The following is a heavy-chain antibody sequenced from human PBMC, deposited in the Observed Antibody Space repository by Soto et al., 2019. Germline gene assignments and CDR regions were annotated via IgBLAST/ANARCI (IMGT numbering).Heavy chain of an antibody. D-gene: IGHD6-25*01. Sequence: QVQLVESGGGLVNPGGSLTLSCAVSGFTFSDNYMSWIRQAPGTGLECLSYIGPTGSDMSYADSGKGRFPISRYIAKNSLYLQMSSLRAEDRAVYYCATTPRLFNYWGRRTLVTGSS. CDR3: ATTPRLFNY. CDR2: IGPTGSDM. J-gene: IGHJ4*02. V-gene: IGHV3-11*01. CDR1: GFTFSDNY.